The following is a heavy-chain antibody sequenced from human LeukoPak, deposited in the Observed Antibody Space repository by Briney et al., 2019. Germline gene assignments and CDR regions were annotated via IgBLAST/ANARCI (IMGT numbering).Heavy chain of an antibody. D-gene: IGHD3-22*01. CDR1: GGSFSGYY. Sequence: PSETLSLTCAVYGGSFSGYYWSWIRQPPGKGLEWIGEINHSGSTNYNPSLKSRVTISVDTSKNQFSLKLSSLTAADTAVYYCARGHFRAMIVVVTGSWYFDLWGRGTLVTVSS. J-gene: IGHJ2*01. V-gene: IGHV4-34*01. CDR2: INHSGST. CDR3: ARGHFRAMIVVVTGSWYFDL.